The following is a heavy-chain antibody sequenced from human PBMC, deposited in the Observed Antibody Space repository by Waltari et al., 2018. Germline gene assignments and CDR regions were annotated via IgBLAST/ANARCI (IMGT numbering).Heavy chain of an antibody. CDR3: ARESPTVTFGGPLKRASWFDP. Sequence: QVQLQESGPGLVKPSQTLSLICNVSCVSMNDGNYFWTWIRQPAGKGREWIGGIYTRGANATNPYRKSRFIMSIDTAKNQFSLSLSSVTAAETAVYFWARESPTVTFGGPLKRASWFDPWGQGTLVTVSS. D-gene: IGHD3-16*01. CDR1: CVSMNDGNYF. V-gene: IGHV4-61*02. J-gene: IGHJ5*02. CDR2: IYTRGAN.